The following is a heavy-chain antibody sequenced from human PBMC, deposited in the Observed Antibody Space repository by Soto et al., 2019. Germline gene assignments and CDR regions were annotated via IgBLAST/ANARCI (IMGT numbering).Heavy chain of an antibody. Sequence: QVQLVESGGGVVQPGRSLRLSCAASGFTFSSYGMHWVRQAPGKGLEWVAVISYDGSNKYYADSVKGRFTISRDSSKNTLYLQMNSLRAEDTAVYYCAKDTRAGPLWFGEPSNWFDPWGQGTLVTVSS. V-gene: IGHV3-30*18. CDR1: GFTFSSYG. J-gene: IGHJ5*02. CDR2: ISYDGSNK. CDR3: AKDTRAGPLWFGEPSNWFDP. D-gene: IGHD3-10*01.